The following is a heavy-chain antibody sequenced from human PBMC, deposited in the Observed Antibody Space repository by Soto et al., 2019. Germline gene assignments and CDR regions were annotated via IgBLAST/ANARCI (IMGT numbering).Heavy chain of an antibody. V-gene: IGHV3-48*01. CDR3: ARDQRHPFVINWFDP. D-gene: IGHD6-6*01. J-gene: IGHJ5*02. CDR2: ISSSSSTI. CDR1: GFTFSSYS. Sequence: EVQLVESGGGLVQPGGSLRLSCAASGFTFSSYSMNWVRQAPWKGLEWVSYISSSSSTIYYADSVKGRFTISRDNAKNSLYLQMNSLRAEDTAVYYCARDQRHPFVINWFDPWGQGTLVTVSS.